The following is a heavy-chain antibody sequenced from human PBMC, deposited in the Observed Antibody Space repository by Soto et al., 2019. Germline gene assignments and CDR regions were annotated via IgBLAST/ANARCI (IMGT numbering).Heavy chain of an antibody. V-gene: IGHV1-69*06. CDR3: ASKRDYGGNSDDY. CDR2: IIPIFGTA. D-gene: IGHD4-17*01. Sequence: XSVKVSCKASVGTFSSYAISWVRQAPGQGLEWMGGIIPIFGTANYAQKFQGRVTITAEKSTSTAYMELSSLRSEDTAVYYCASKRDYGGNSDDYWGQGTLVTVSS. CDR1: VGTFSSYA. J-gene: IGHJ4*02.